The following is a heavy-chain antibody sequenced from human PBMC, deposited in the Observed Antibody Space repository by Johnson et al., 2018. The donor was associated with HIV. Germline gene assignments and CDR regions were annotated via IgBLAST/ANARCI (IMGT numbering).Heavy chain of an antibody. D-gene: IGHD3-22*01. V-gene: IGHV3-66*01. CDR1: GFTFTDAW. Sequence: VQLVESGGGLVKPGGSLRLSCAVSGFTFTDAWMSWVRQAPGKGLEWVSFIYSGGSTYYADSVKGRFTISRDNSKNTLYLQMNSLRAEDTAVYYCARAAFYYDPSGYLTRPRAFDVWGQGTMVTVSS. J-gene: IGHJ3*01. CDR3: ARAAFYYDPSGYLTRPRAFDV. CDR2: IYSGGST.